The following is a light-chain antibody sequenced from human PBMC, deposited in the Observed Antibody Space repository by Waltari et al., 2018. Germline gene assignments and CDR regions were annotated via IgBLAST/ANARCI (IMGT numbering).Light chain of an antibody. J-gene: IGLJ2*01. CDR3: SSYTSSSTVV. CDR1: SSDVGGYKS. Sequence: QSALTQPASVSGSPGQSITISCTGTSSDVGGYKSVSWYQQHPGKAPKLMIYDVSNRPSGVSNRCSGSKSGNTASLTISGLQAEDEADYYCSSYTSSSTVVFGGGTKLTVL. CDR2: DVS. V-gene: IGLV2-14*03.